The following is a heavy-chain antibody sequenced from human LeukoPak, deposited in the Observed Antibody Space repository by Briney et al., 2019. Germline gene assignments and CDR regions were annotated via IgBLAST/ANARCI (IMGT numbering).Heavy chain of an antibody. J-gene: IGHJ4*02. CDR1: GFTFSSYG. V-gene: IGHV3-33*01. CDR2: IWYDGSNK. Sequence: GGSLRLSCAASGFTFSSYGMHWVRQAPGKGLEWVAVIWYDGSNKYYADSVKGRFTISGDNSKNTLYLQMNSLRAEDTAVYYCARDGSSGWYWVDYWGQGTLVTVSS. D-gene: IGHD6-19*01. CDR3: ARDGSSGWYWVDY.